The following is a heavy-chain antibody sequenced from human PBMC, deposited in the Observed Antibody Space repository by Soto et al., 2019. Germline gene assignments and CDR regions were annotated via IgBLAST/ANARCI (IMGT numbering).Heavy chain of an antibody. Sequence: EVQLVESGGGLVQSGGSLRLSCAASGFTFNTYWMHWVRQPPGRGLVWVSRINSDGSDTSDADSVKGRFTTSRDNAKNTLYLQMSRLRAEDTAVYYCARAMPSRPGRGDWFDPWGRGTLVTVSS. J-gene: IGHJ5*02. CDR3: ARAMPSRPGRGDWFDP. CDR2: INSDGSDT. V-gene: IGHV3-74*01. D-gene: IGHD6-6*01. CDR1: GFTFNTYW.